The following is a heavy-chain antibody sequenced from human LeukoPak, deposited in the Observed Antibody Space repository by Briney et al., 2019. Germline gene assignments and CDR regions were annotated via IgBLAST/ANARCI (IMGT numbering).Heavy chain of an antibody. CDR1: GGSISSSSYY. CDR3: ARTLVGATTPFFGY. Sequence: TSSETLSLTCTVSGGSISSSSYYWGWIRQPPGKGLEWIGSIYYSGSTYYNPSLKSRVTISVDTSKNQFSLKLSSVTAADTAVYYCARTLVGATTPFFGYWGQGTLVTVSS. D-gene: IGHD1-26*01. J-gene: IGHJ4*02. CDR2: IYYSGST. V-gene: IGHV4-39*07.